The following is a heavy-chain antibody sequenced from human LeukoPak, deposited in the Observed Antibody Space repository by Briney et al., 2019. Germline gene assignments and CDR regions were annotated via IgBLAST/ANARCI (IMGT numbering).Heavy chain of an antibody. CDR2: IYYSGST. CDR1: GGSISSYY. D-gene: IGHD3-16*02. J-gene: IGHJ4*02. V-gene: IGHV4-59*05. Sequence: PSETLSLTCTVSGGSISSYYWSWIRQPAGKGLEWIGSIYYSGSTYYNPSLKSRVTISVDTSKNQFSLKLSSVTAADTAVYYCARRGDYVWGSYRYYFDYWGQGILVTVSS. CDR3: ARRGDYVWGSYRYYFDY.